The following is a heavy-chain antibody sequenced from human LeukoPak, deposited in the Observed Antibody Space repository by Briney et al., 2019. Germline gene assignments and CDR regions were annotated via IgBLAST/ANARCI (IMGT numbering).Heavy chain of an antibody. CDR3: ARDPDGGGYDY. CDR1: GYTFTNYY. Sequence: ASVKVSCKASGYTFTNYYMHWVRQAPGQGLEWMGIINPTGGSTSYAQNLQGRVTMTRDTSTSTVYMELSSLRSEDTAVYYCARDPDGGGYDYWGQGTLVTVSS. D-gene: IGHD5-24*01. CDR2: INPTGGST. J-gene: IGHJ4*02. V-gene: IGHV1-46*01.